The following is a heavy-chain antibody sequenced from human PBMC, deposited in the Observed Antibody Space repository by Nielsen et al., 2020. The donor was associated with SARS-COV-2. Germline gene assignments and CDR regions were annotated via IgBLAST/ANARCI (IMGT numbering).Heavy chain of an antibody. CDR2: IYYTGST. V-gene: IGHV4-61*01. Sequence: GSLRLSCTVSGGSISSSSYYWSWIRQPPGKGLEWIGYIYYTGSTNWNPSLKSRLTISVDTSQNQFSLKLGSVTAADAAVYYCARGGYYSNTLDVWGQGTTVTVFS. CDR3: ARGGYYSNTLDV. CDR1: GGSISSSSYY. J-gene: IGHJ6*02.